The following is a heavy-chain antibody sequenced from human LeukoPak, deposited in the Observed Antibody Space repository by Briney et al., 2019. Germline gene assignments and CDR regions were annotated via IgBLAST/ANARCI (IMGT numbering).Heavy chain of an antibody. J-gene: IGHJ4*02. V-gene: IGHV3-21*01. D-gene: IGHD1-26*01. CDR1: GFTFSSYS. CDR3: ARDDVIVGATFDY. CDR2: ISSSSSYI. Sequence: PGGSLILSCAASGFTFSSYSMNWVRQAPGKGLEWVSSISSSSSYIYYADSVKGRFTISRDNAKNSLYLQMNSLRAEDTAVYYCARDDVIVGATFDYWGQGTLVTVSS.